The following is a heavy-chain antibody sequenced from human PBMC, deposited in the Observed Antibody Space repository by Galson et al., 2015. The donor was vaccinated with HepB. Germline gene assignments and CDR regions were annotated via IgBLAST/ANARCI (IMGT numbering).Heavy chain of an antibody. CDR3: ARSGYSYGIDY. D-gene: IGHD5-18*01. J-gene: IGHJ4*02. CDR2: ISSSSSYT. CDR1: GFTFSDYY. Sequence: SLRLSCAAPGFTFSDYYMSWIRQAPGKGLEWVSYISSSSSYTNYADSVKGRFTISRDNAKNSLYLQMNSLRAEDTAVYYCARSGYSYGIDYWGQGTLVTVSS. V-gene: IGHV3-11*06.